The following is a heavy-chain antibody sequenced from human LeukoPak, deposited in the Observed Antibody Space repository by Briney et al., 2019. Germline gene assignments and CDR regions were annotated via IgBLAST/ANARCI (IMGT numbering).Heavy chain of an antibody. CDR3: AREKGYYDSSGYWAGNFDY. CDR2: IYYSGST. Sequence: SETLSLTCTVSGGSISSYYGSWVRQPPGKGLEWIGYIYYSGSTNYNPSLKSRVTISVDPSKNQFSLKLSSVTAADTAVYYCAREKGYYDSSGYWAGNFDYWGQGTLVTVSS. J-gene: IGHJ4*02. CDR1: GGSISSYY. D-gene: IGHD3-22*01. V-gene: IGHV4-59*01.